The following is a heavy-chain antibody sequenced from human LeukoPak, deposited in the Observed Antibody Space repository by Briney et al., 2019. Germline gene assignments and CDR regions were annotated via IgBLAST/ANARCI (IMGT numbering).Heavy chain of an antibody. CDR1: GYTFTSYA. CDR2: INAGNGNT. Sequence: ASVKVSCKASGYTFTSYAMHWVRQAPGQRLEWMGWINAGNGNTKYSQKLQGRVTITRDTSASTAYMELSSLRSEDTAVYYCARAHGYGSGSYSYWGQGTLVTVSS. J-gene: IGHJ4*02. D-gene: IGHD3-10*01. V-gene: IGHV1-3*01. CDR3: ARAHGYGSGSYSY.